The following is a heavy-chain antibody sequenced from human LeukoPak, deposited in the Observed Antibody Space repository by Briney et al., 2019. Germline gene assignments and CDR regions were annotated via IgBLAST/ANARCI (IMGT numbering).Heavy chain of an antibody. CDR3: AKRVAAPGRTYYFDY. Sequence: GSLRLSCAAPGFTFSSNALSWVRQAPGKGLEWVSVIGTSVSDTYYADSVKGRFTISRDNSKNTVYLQLNSLRAEDTAVYYCAKRVAAPGRTYYFDYWGQGTLVIVSS. CDR2: IGTSVSDT. J-gene: IGHJ4*02. V-gene: IGHV3-23*01. D-gene: IGHD6-13*01. CDR1: GFTFSSNA.